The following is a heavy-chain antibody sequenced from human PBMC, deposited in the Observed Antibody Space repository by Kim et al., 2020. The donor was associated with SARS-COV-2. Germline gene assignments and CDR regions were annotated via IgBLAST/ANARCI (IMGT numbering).Heavy chain of an antibody. D-gene: IGHD3-9*01. J-gene: IGHJ5*02. CDR1: GFTFKEYG. Sequence: GGSLRLSCGTSGFTFKEYGMTWVRQVPGEGLECVAAITWNGGVTGYADSMKGRFIISRDNANNFLYLQMNSLRVEDTAFYYCARGPDILTGPIDLWGQGTLVTVSS. CDR2: ITWNGGVT. V-gene: IGHV3-20*04. CDR3: ARGPDILTGPIDL.